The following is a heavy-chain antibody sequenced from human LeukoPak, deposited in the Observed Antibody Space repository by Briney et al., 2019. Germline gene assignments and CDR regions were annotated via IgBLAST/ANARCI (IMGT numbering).Heavy chain of an antibody. Sequence: PGGSLRLSCAASEFTFSTSAMSWVRQAPGKGLEWVSSISGSSDNTYYADSVKGRFTISRDNSKDTLYLQMNSLRAEDTAVYYCARGPSYYYDSSGGNYWGQGTLVTVSS. CDR1: EFTFSTSA. CDR2: ISGSSDNT. J-gene: IGHJ4*02. CDR3: ARGPSYYYDSSGGNY. V-gene: IGHV3-23*01. D-gene: IGHD3-22*01.